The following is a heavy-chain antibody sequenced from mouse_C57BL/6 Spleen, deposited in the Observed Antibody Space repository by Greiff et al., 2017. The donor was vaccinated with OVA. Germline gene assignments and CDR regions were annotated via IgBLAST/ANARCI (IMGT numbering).Heavy chain of an antibody. CDR3: ARLVNWYFDV. CDR2: IDPSDSYT. Sequence: QVQLQQPGAELVKPGASVKLSCKASGYTFTSYWMQWVKQRPGQGLEWIGEIDPSDSYTNYNQKFKGKATLTVDTSSSTAYMQLSSLTSEDSAVYYCARLVNWYFDVWGTGTTGTVSS. D-gene: IGHD2-13*01. CDR1: GYTFTSYW. V-gene: IGHV1-50*01. J-gene: IGHJ1*03.